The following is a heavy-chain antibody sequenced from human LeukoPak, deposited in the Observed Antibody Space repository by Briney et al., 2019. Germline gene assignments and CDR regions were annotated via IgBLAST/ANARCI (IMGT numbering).Heavy chain of an antibody. CDR1: GFTVSSNF. CDR3: AKEGGSIVGGTIPFDH. D-gene: IGHD1-26*01. J-gene: IGHJ4*02. CDR2: ISGSSTGT. Sequence: PGGSLRLSCAASGFTVSSNFMSWVRQAPGKGLEWVAAISGSSTGTYYADSVRGRFTISRDNSKNSLYLQMNSLGAEDTAKYYCAKEGGSIVGGTIPFDHWGQGTLVTVSS. V-gene: IGHV3-23*01.